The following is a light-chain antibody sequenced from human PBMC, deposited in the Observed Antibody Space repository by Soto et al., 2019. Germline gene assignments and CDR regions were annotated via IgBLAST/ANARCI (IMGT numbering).Light chain of an antibody. Sequence: DIQMTQSPSSVSASVGDRVTITCRASRSIGNNLNWYQQRPGKAPLLLIYSASSLQSGVPSRFSGSSSGTDFTLTINGLQPEDFAAYYCQQSFSPHIAFGQGTRLEI. CDR1: RSIGNN. CDR3: QQSFSPHIA. CDR2: SAS. J-gene: IGKJ5*01. V-gene: IGKV1-39*01.